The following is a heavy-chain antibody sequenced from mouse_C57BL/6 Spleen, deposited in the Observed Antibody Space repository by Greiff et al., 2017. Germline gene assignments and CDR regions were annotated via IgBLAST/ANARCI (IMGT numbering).Heavy chain of an antibody. CDR3: ARKDYGNYSFAY. D-gene: IGHD2-1*01. Sequence: EVMLVESGGGLVKPGGSLKLSCAASGFTFSSYALSWVRQTPEKRLEWVATISDGGSYTYYPDKLKGRFTISRENAKNNLYLQMSHLTSEDTAMYYDARKDYGNYSFAYWGQGTLVTVSA. V-gene: IGHV5-4*03. CDR2: ISDGGSYT. J-gene: IGHJ3*01. CDR1: GFTFSSYA.